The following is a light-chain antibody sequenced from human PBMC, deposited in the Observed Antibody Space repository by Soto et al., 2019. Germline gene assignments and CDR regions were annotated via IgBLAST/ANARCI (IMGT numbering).Light chain of an antibody. J-gene: IGLJ1*01. CDR3: AAWDDSLNGYV. CDR1: SSNIGAGYD. CDR2: SNN. V-gene: IGLV1-44*01. Sequence: QSVLTQPPSVSGAPGQRVTISCTGSSSNIGAGYDVQWYQQLPGTAPKLLIYSNNQRPSGVPDRFSGSKSGTSASLAISGLQSEDEADYYCAAWDDSLNGYVFGTGTKVTVL.